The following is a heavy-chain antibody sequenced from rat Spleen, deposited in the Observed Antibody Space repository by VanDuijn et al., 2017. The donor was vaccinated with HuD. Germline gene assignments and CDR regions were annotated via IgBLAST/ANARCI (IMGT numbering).Heavy chain of an antibody. CDR3: VTHFEGSYPFVY. V-gene: IGHV5S13*01. Sequence: EVQLVESDGGLVQPGRSLKLSCTASGFIFSNNGMAWVRQTPTKGLEWVASIGTGGGNTYYRDSVKGRFTISRDNTKTTLYLQIDSLRSEDTATYYCVTHFEGSYPFVYWGQGTLVTVSS. CDR2: IGTGGGNT. D-gene: IGHD1-12*02. CDR1: GFIFSNNG. J-gene: IGHJ3*01.